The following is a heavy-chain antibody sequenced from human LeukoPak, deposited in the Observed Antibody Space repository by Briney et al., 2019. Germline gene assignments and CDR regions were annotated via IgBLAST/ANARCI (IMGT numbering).Heavy chain of an antibody. CDR3: ARGIVATDPPRY. CDR2: IYSGGST. CDR1: GFNFSSYG. V-gene: IGHV3-53*01. D-gene: IGHD5-12*01. Sequence: GGSLRLSCAASGFNFSSYGMSWVRQAPGKGLEWVSVIYSGGSTYYADSVKGRFTISRDNSKNTLYLQMNSLRAEDTAVYYCARGIVATDPPRYWGQGTLVTVSS. J-gene: IGHJ4*02.